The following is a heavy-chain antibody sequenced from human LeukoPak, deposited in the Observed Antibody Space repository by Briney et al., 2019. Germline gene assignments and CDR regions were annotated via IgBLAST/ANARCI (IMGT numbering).Heavy chain of an antibody. V-gene: IGHV1-24*01. J-gene: IGHJ4*02. CDR1: GYTLTELS. CDR2: FDPEDGET. D-gene: IGHD3-22*01. Sequence: ASAKVSCKVSGYTLTELSMHWVRQAPGKGLEWMGGFDPEDGETIYAQKFQGRVTMTEDTSTDTAYMELSSLRSEDTAVYYCATVGYTDSSGYYRDYWGQGTLVTVSS. CDR3: ATVGYTDSSGYYRDY.